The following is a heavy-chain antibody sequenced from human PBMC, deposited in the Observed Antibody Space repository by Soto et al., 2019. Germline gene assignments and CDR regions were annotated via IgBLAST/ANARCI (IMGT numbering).Heavy chain of an antibody. D-gene: IGHD6-13*01. V-gene: IGHV3-23*01. J-gene: IGHJ4*02. CDR3: AKDPGTDSNSWYGIGYYYDC. Sequence: GSLRLSCAASGFTFSSCAMSWVRQAPGKGLEWVSSITGSGGGTYHADSVKGRFTISKDTSKNMLYLHMSSLRAEDTAVYYCAKDPGTDSNSWYGIGYYYDCWGQGTLVTVSS. CDR2: ITGSGGGT. CDR1: GFTFSSCA.